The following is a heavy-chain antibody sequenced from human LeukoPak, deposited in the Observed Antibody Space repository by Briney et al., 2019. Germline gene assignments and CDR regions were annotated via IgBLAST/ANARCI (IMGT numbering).Heavy chain of an antibody. CDR1: GYTFTSYF. CDR3: ARDSVDGSGTYYNDSPDY. CDR2: VNPSSGST. Sequence: ASVKVSCKASGYTFTSYFIHWVRQAPGQGLEWMGVVNPSSGSTTYSQKFQGRVTMTRDTSTSTVYMDLSSLRSEDTAVYYCARDSVDGSGTYYNDSPDYWGQGTLVTVSS. J-gene: IGHJ4*02. D-gene: IGHD3-10*01. V-gene: IGHV1-46*01.